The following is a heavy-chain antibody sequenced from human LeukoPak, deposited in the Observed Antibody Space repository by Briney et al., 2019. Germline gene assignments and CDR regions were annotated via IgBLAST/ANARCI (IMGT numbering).Heavy chain of an antibody. D-gene: IGHD6-13*01. CDR1: GFIFTNDW. CDR2: VKQDGSEK. CDR3: SRVGPGGAGAFDY. J-gene: IGHJ4*02. V-gene: IGHV3-7*01. Sequence: LGGSLRLSCAASGFIFTNDWMSWVRQAPGKGLEWVANVKQDGSEKDYVDSVKGRFTISRDNAKNLLYLQMNSLRTEDTAVYYCSRVGPGGAGAFDYWGQGTLVTVSS.